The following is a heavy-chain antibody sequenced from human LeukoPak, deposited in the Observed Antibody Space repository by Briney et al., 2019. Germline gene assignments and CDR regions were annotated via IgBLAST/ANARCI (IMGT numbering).Heavy chain of an antibody. D-gene: IGHD2-2*01. J-gene: IGHJ5*02. Sequence: GASVKVSCKASGYTFTSYGISWVRQAPGQGLEWMGWISAYNGNTNYAQKLQGRVTMTTDTSTSTAYMELRSLRSDDTAVYYCARGYCSSTSCYGWFDPWGQGTLVTVSS. V-gene: IGHV1-18*01. CDR2: ISAYNGNT. CDR3: ARGYCSSTSCYGWFDP. CDR1: GYTFTSYG.